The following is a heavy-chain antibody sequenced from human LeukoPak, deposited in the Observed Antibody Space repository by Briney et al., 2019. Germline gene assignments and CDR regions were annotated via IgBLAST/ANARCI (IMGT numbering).Heavy chain of an antibody. CDR3: TRGTRRDGYNAVQYY. CDR1: GFTFGDYA. D-gene: IGHD5-24*01. Sequence: GGSLRLSCTASGFTFGDYAMSWVRQAPGKGLEWVGFIGSKAYGGTTEYAASVKGRFTISRDDSKSIAYLQMNSLKTEDTAVYYCTRGTRRDGYNAVQYYWGQGTLVTVSS. J-gene: IGHJ4*02. CDR2: IGSKAYGGTT. V-gene: IGHV3-49*04.